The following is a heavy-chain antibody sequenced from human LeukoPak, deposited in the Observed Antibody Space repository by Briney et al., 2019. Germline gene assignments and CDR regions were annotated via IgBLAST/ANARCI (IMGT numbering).Heavy chain of an antibody. V-gene: IGHV4-34*01. D-gene: IGHD3-22*01. CDR2: INHSGST. CDR1: GGSFSGYY. CDR3: ARCTKGFRGLYYYDSSGIAP. Sequence: SETLSLTCAVYGGSFSGYYWSWIRQPPGKGLEWIGEINHSGSTNYNPSLKSRVTISVYTSKNQFSLKLSSVTAADTAVYYCARCTKGFRGLYYYDSSGIAPWGQGTLVTVSS. J-gene: IGHJ5*02.